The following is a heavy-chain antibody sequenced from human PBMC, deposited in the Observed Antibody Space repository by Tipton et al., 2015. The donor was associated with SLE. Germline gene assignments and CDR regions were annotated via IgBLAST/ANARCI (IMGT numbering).Heavy chain of an antibody. J-gene: IGHJ4*02. CDR3: ANRHDYGGDY. CDR2: IRYDGSNK. Sequence: SLRLSCAASGFTFRSYGMHWVRQAPGKGLEWVAFIRYDGSNKYYADSVKGRFIISRDNSKNTLYLQMNSLRAEDTAGYYCANRHDYGGDYWGQGTLVTVSS. CDR1: GFTFRSYG. V-gene: IGHV3-30*02. D-gene: IGHD4/OR15-4a*01.